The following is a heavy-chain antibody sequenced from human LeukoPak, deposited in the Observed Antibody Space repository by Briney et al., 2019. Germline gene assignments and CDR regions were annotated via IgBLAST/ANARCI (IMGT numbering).Heavy chain of an antibody. CDR1: GFTLSSYE. CDR2: INSDGSRT. D-gene: IGHD2-21*02. CDR3: ARGLPREVTLDY. V-gene: IGHV3-74*01. Sequence: WGSLRLSCAASGFTLSSYEMHWVRHAPGKGLVWVSRINSDGSRTGYADSVKGRFTISRDNAKNTLYLQMNSLRAEDTAIYYCARGLPREVTLDYWGQGTLVTVSS. J-gene: IGHJ4*02.